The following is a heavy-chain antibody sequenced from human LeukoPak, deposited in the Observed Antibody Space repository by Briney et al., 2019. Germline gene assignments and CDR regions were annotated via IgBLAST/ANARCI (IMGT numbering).Heavy chain of an antibody. CDR2: ISASGGGT. CDR3: AKAPHCPNDVCRYFDY. CDR1: GFTFSTYA. Sequence: GGSLRLSCAASGFTFSTYAMSWARQAPGKGLEWVSAISASGGGTYYADSVKGRFTISRDNSRSTVFLQMSSLRAEDTAVYYCAKAPHCPNDVCRYFDYWGQGILVTVSS. J-gene: IGHJ4*02. V-gene: IGHV3-23*01. D-gene: IGHD2-8*01.